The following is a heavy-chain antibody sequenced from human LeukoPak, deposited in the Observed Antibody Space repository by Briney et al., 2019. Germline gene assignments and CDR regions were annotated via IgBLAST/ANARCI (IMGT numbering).Heavy chain of an antibody. CDR3: AKDLRSGILDY. Sequence: GGSKRLSCAASGFIFSSYGMHGVRQARGKGLEWVAVISYDGSNKYYADSVKRRFTISRDNSKNTLYLQMNSLRAEDTAVYYCAKDLRSGILDYWGQGTLVTVSS. CDR2: ISYDGSNK. J-gene: IGHJ4*02. D-gene: IGHD6-13*01. V-gene: IGHV3-30*18. CDR1: GFIFSSYG.